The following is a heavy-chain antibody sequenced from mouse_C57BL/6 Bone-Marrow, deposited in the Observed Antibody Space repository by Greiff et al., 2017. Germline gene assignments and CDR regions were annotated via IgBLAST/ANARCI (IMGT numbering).Heavy chain of an antibody. CDR2: ISNGGGST. J-gene: IGHJ4*01. D-gene: IGHD1-1*01. V-gene: IGHV5-12*01. Sequence: EVKVVESGGGLVQPGGSLKLSCAASGFTFSDYYMYWVRQTPEKRLEWVAYISNGGGSTYYPDTVKGRFTISRDNAKNTLYLQMSRLKSEATAMYYCARQGFITTVVALYYYAMDYWGQGTSVTVSS. CDR3: ARQGFITTVVALYYYAMDY. CDR1: GFTFSDYY.